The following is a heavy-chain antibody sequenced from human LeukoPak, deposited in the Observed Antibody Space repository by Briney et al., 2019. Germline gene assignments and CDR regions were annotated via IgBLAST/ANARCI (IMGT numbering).Heavy chain of an antibody. CDR3: ARVGHSSGWYNWFDP. CDR2: IYSGGST. J-gene: IGHJ5*02. Sequence: GGSLRLSCAASGFTFSSYAMSWVRQAPGKGLEWVSVIYSGGSTYYADSVKGRFTISRDNSKNTLYHQMNSLRAEDTAVYYCARVGHSSGWYNWFDPWGQGTLVTVSS. CDR1: GFTFSSYA. D-gene: IGHD6-19*01. V-gene: IGHV3-53*01.